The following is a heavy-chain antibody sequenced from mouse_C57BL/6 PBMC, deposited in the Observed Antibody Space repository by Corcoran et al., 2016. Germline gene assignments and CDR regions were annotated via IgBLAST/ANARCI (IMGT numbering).Heavy chain of an antibody. CDR2: INPNNGGT. CDR1: GYTFTDYS. CDR3: ARITTSFFSH. J-gene: IGHJ2*01. Sequence: EVQLQQSGHELVKPGASVKISCKAAGYTFTDYSRNWVKQSHGKSREWIGDINPNNGGTSYNQKFKGKATLTVDKSSSTAYMELRSLTSEDSAVYYCARITTSFFSHCGHGTTPTVSS. V-gene: IGHV1-26*01. D-gene: IGHD1-1*01.